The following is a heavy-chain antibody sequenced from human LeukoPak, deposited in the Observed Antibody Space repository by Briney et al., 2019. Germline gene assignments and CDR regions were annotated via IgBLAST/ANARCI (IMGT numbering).Heavy chain of an antibody. Sequence: PGGSLRLSCAASGFTFSAYRMSWVRQAPGKGLEWVANIKQDGSEKYYVDSVEGRFTISRDNPKNSMFLQMNSLRAEDTAVYYCARQSPLTTRTFFDYWGQGTLVTVSS. V-gene: IGHV3-7*05. CDR2: IKQDGSEK. J-gene: IGHJ4*02. D-gene: IGHD4-11*01. CDR3: ARQSPLTTRTFFDY. CDR1: GFTFSAYR.